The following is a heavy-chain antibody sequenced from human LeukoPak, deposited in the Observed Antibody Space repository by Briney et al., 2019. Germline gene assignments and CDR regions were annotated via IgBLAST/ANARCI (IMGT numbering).Heavy chain of an antibody. D-gene: IGHD2-2*01. Sequence: GGSLRLSCAASGFTFSNYDMHWVRQATGKGLEWVSAFHAAGDTHYSGSVKGRFATSRENAKNSFYLQMNNLRAGDTAVYYCARGSCSSSSCYERLNGLDVWGQGTPVTVSS. J-gene: IGHJ6*02. CDR3: ARGSCSSSSCYERLNGLDV. CDR2: FHAAGDT. V-gene: IGHV3-13*01. CDR1: GFTFSNYD.